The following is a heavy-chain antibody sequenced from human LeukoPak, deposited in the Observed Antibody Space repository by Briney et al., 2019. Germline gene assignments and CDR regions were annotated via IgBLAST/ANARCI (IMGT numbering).Heavy chain of an antibody. Sequence: GGSLRLSCAASGFTFSSYAMHWVRQAPGKGLEWVAVISYDGSNKYYADSVKGRFTISRDNSKNTLYLQMNSLRAEDTAVYYCASRHGSGDYWGQGTLATVSS. V-gene: IGHV3-30-3*01. J-gene: IGHJ4*02. D-gene: IGHD3-10*01. CDR3: ASRHGSGDY. CDR2: ISYDGSNK. CDR1: GFTFSSYA.